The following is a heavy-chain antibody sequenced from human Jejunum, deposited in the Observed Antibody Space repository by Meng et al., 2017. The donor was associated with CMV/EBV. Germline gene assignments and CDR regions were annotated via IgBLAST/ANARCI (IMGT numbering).Heavy chain of an antibody. V-gene: IGHV3-30*04. Sequence: FSSSAMNWVRQAPGKGLEWVAVISYDGSNKYYADSVKGRFTLSRDNSKSTLYLQMNSLTAEDTALYYCAREDWSGYYSYSLGGLDVWGQGTTVTVSS. CDR3: AREDWSGYYSYSLGGLDV. CDR1: FSSSA. J-gene: IGHJ6*02. D-gene: IGHD3-3*01. CDR2: ISYDGSNK.